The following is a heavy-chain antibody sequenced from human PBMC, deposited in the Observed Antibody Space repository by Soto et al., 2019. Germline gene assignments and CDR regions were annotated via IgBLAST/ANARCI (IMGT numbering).Heavy chain of an antibody. V-gene: IGHV3-23*01. CDR1: GFTFSSYA. CDR3: ARDPDIDGYNPDAFHI. J-gene: IGHJ3*02. D-gene: IGHD5-12*01. Sequence: EVQLLESGGGLVQPGESLRLSCAASGFTFSSYAMGWVRQAPGKGLEWVSGISRLGGNTYYADSVEGRFTVSRDNSKNMLFLQMNGLRAEDTAVYYCARDPDIDGYNPDAFHIWGQGTMVTVSS. CDR2: ISRLGGNT.